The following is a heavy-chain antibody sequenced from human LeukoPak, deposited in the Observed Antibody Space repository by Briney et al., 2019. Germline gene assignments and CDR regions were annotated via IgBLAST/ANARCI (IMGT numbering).Heavy chain of an antibody. J-gene: IGHJ4*02. CDR3: VIVVVPAAIDC. V-gene: IGHV3-23*01. Sequence: GGSLRLSLAASGFTFRRKARSWVRRPPGKGLEWVSAISGSGSTIHYADSVKGRFTISRDNSRNTLYMQMNSLRAEDSAVYYCVIVVVPAAIDCWGQGTLVTVSS. CDR2: ISGSGSTI. D-gene: IGHD2-2*01. CDR1: GFTFRRKA.